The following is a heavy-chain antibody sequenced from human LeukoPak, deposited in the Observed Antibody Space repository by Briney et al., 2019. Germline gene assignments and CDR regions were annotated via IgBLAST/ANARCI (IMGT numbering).Heavy chain of an antibody. CDR2: IYYSGST. CDR1: GGSISSSSYY. CDR3: ARLAYCGGDCLGWFDP. J-gene: IGHJ5*02. D-gene: IGHD2-21*02. Sequence: SETLSLTCTVSGGSISSSSYYWGWIRQPPGKGLEWLGSIYYSGSTYYNPSLNSRVTISVDTSKNQYSLKLSSVTAADTAVYYCARLAYCGGDCLGWFDPWGQGTLVTVSS. V-gene: IGHV4-39*01.